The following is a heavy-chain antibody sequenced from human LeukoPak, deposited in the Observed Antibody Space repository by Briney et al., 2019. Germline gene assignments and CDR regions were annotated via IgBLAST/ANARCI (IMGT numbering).Heavy chain of an antibody. D-gene: IGHD6-13*01. CDR3: AREGVYPFDY. V-gene: IGHV3-74*01. Sequence: GGSLRLSCAGSGFTFNSYWMHWVRQAPGKGLVWVSRINSNGSSTSYADSVEGRFTISRDNAKNTLYLQMNSLRAEDTAVYYCAREGVYPFDYWGQGTLVTVSS. CDR2: INSNGSST. CDR1: GFTFNSYW. J-gene: IGHJ4*02.